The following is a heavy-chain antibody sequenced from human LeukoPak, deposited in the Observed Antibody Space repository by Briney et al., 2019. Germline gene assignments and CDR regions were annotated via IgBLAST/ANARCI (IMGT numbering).Heavy chain of an antibody. D-gene: IGHD3-3*01. J-gene: IGHJ6*02. V-gene: IGHV3-23*01. Sequence: QAGGSLRLSCAASGFTFSSYAMSWVRQAPGKGLEWVSATSGSGGSTYYADSVKGRFTISRDNSKNTLYLQMNSLRAEDTAVYYCAKAHYDFWSGPSGSSYGMDVWGQGTTVTVSS. CDR1: GFTFSSYA. CDR3: AKAHYDFWSGPSGSSYGMDV. CDR2: TSGSGGST.